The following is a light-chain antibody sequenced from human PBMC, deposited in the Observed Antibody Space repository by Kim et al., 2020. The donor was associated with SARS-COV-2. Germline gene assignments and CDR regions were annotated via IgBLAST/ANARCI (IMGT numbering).Light chain of an antibody. Sequence: WSPGERASRSCRASRSVNTYLAWYQQNPGQVPRVLISDAANRATCIPARFSGSGSGTDFTLTISTLEPEDFAVYYCQQRDNWPPTFGHGTRLEIK. V-gene: IGKV3-11*01. J-gene: IGKJ5*01. CDR3: QQRDNWPPT. CDR2: DAA. CDR1: RSVNTY.